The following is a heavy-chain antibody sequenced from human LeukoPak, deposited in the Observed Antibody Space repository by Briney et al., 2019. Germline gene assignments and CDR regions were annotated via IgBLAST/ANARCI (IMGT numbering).Heavy chain of an antibody. J-gene: IGHJ4*02. D-gene: IGHD3-22*01. CDR3: ARDYYDRGSSGY. CDR1: GYTFTGYY. V-gene: IGHV1-2*02. CDR2: INPNSGGT. Sequence: GASVKVSCKASGYTFTGYYMHWVRQAPGQGLEWMGWINPNSGGTNYAQKFQGRVTMTRDTPISTAYMELSRLRSDDTAVYYCARDYYDRGSSGYWGQGTLVTVSS.